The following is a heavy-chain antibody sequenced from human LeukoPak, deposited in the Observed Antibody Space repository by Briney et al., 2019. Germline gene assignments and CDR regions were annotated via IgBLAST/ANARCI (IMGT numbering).Heavy chain of an antibody. V-gene: IGHV4-39*01. CDR2: IYYSGST. J-gene: IGHJ4*01. CDR1: GGSISSYY. Sequence: SETLSLTCTVSGGSISSYYWSWIRQPPGKGLEWIASIYYSGSTYYNSSLKSRVTISVDTSRNQFSLKLSSVTAADTALYYCASDKGYSNNYFDYWGQGTLVTVSS. D-gene: IGHD6-13*01. CDR3: ASDKGYSNNYFDY.